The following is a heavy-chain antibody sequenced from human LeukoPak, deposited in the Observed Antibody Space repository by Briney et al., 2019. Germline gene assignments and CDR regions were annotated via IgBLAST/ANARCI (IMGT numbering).Heavy chain of an antibody. V-gene: IGHV3-23*01. CDR1: GFTFSSYA. Sequence: GGSLRLSCAASGFTFSSYAMSWVRQAPGKGLEWVSAISGSGGSTYYADSVKGRFTISRDNSKNTLYLQMNSLRAEDTAVYYCARGRSGYSGYGGDYHYYGMDVWGQGTTVTVSS. J-gene: IGHJ6*02. CDR3: ARGRSGYSGYGGDYHYYGMDV. D-gene: IGHD5-12*01. CDR2: ISGSGGST.